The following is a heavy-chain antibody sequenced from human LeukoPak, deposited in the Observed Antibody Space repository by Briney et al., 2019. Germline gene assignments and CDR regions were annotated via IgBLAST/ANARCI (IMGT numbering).Heavy chain of an antibody. CDR2: IYPGDSDT. CDR3: ARTAIVVVPAALPEYYFDY. D-gene: IGHD2-2*01. CDR1: GYRFTSYW. Sequence: GGSLQISCKGSGYRFTSYWIGWARQVPGKGLEWMGIIYPGDSDTRYRPSFQGQVTISADKSISTAYLQWSSLKASDTAMYYCARTAIVVVPAALPEYYFDYWGQGTLVTVSS. J-gene: IGHJ4*02. V-gene: IGHV5-51*01.